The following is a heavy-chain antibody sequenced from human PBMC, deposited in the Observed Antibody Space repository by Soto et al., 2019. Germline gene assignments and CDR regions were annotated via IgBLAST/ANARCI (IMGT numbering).Heavy chain of an antibody. D-gene: IGHD6-13*01. CDR2: FDPEDGET. J-gene: IGHJ4*02. CDR1: GYTLTELS. CDR3: ATDPIAAAGPSADY. V-gene: IGHV1-24*01. Sequence: ALVKVSCKVSGYTLTELSMHWVRQAPGKGLEWMGGFDPEDGETIYAQKFQGRVTMTEDTSTDTAYMELSSLRSEDTAVYYCATDPIAAAGPSADYWGQGTLVTVSS.